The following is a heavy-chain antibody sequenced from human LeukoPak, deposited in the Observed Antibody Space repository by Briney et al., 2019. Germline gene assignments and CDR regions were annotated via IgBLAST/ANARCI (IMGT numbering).Heavy chain of an antibody. J-gene: IGHJ4*02. CDR3: ARTQLERRGGRDGYNYEASYGDY. CDR1: GGTFSSYA. Sequence: GASVKVSCKASGGTFSSYAISWVRQAPGQGLEWMGGIIPIFGTANYAQKFQGRVTITTDESTSTAYMELSSLRSEDTAVYYCARTQLERRGGRDGYNYEASYGDYWGQGTLVTVSS. D-gene: IGHD5-24*01. V-gene: IGHV1-69*05. CDR2: IIPIFGTA.